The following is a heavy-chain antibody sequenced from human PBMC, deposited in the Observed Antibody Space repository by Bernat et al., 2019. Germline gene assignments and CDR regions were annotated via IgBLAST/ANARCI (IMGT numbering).Heavy chain of an antibody. V-gene: IGHV3-48*03. CDR2: ISSSDSTI. J-gene: IGHJ2*01. Sequence: EVQLVESGGGLVQPGGSLRLSCAASGFTFSSYEMNWVRQAPGKGLEWVSYISSSDSTIYYADSVKGRFTISRDNAKNSLYLQMNSLRAEDTAVYYCARVPRDFWSGYPPGYFDLWGRGTLVTVSS. CDR3: ARVPRDFWSGYPPGYFDL. CDR1: GFTFSSYE. D-gene: IGHD3-3*01.